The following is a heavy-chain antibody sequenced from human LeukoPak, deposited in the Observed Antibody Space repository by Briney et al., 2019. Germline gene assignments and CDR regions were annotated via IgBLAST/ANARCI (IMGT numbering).Heavy chain of an antibody. V-gene: IGHV3-48*01. CDR2: ISSSSSTI. D-gene: IGHD2-15*01. CDR3: ARDVPAATDAFDI. J-gene: IGHJ3*02. Sequence: GGSLRLSCAASGFTFSSYGMHWVRQAPGKGLEWVSYISSSSSTIYYADSVKGRFTISRDNAKNSLYLQMNSLRAEDTAVYYCARDVPAATDAFDIWGQGTMVTVSS. CDR1: GFTFSSYG.